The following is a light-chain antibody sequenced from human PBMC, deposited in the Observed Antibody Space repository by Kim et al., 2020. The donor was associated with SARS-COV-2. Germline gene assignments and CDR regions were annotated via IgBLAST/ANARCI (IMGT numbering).Light chain of an antibody. CDR1: SLRSYY. V-gene: IGLV3-19*01. J-gene: IGLJ2*01. CDR3: NSRGSNDNVL. CDR2: GKN. Sequence: VDLGQTVRITCQGDSLRSYYATWYQQKPGHAPIVVIYGKNNRPSGIPDRFSGSSSGDTASLTITGTQAGDEADYYCNSRGSNDNVLFGGGTQLTVL.